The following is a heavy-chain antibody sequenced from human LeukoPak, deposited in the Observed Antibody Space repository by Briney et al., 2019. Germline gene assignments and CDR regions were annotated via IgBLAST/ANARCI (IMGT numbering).Heavy chain of an antibody. D-gene: IGHD3/OR15-3a*01. V-gene: IGHV3-48*03. Sequence: GGSLRLSCTVSGGTISSYDMIWVRQAPGKGLEWVSYISSSGSTIYYADPVKGRFTISRDNAKNSLYLQMNSLRAEDTAVYYGKGGRRWWSTVFGLGIGDFFDYWGQGTLVTVSS. J-gene: IGHJ4*02. CDR3: KGGRRWWSTVFGLGIGDFFDY. CDR2: ISSSGSTI. CDR1: GGTISSYD.